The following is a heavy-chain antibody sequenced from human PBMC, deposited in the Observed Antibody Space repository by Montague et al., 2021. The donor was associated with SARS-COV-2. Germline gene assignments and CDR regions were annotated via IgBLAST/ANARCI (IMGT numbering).Heavy chain of an antibody. CDR3: AKDGDTYYYRSGSFFFFDY. D-gene: IGHD3-10*01. CDR1: GFTFSSYA. J-gene: IGHJ4*02. CDR2: IYSGGSST. V-gene: IGHV3-23*03. Sequence: SLRLSCAASGFTFSSYAMSWVRQAPGKGLEWVSVIYSGGSSTYYADSVKGRFTISRDDSKNTLYLQMNSLRAEDTAVYYRAKDGDTYYYRSGSFFFFDYWGQGTLVTVSS.